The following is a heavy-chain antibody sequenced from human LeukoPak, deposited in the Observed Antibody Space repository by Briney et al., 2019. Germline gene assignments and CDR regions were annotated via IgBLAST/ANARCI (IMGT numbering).Heavy chain of an antibody. Sequence: SETLSLTCTVSGGSISSYYWSWIRQPPGKGLEWIGYIYYSGSTNYNPSLKSRVTISVDTSKNQFSLKLSSVTAADTAVYYCARHGEIYCSGGSCYLWYFQHWGQGTLVTVSS. CDR3: ARHGEIYCSGGSCYLWYFQH. CDR2: IYYSGST. J-gene: IGHJ1*01. CDR1: GGSISSYY. D-gene: IGHD2-15*01. V-gene: IGHV4-59*08.